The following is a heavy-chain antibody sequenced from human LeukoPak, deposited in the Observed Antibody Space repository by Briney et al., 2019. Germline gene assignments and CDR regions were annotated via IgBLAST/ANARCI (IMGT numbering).Heavy chain of an antibody. Sequence: PSETLSLTCTVSGGSISSYYWSWIRQPPGKGLEWTGYIYYSGSTNYNPSLKSRVTISVDTSKNQFSLKLSSVTAADTAVYYCARVGGYYNEGYFDYWGQGTLVTVSS. D-gene: IGHD3-9*01. CDR3: ARVGGYYNEGYFDY. CDR1: GGSISSYY. CDR2: IYYSGST. J-gene: IGHJ4*02. V-gene: IGHV4-59*01.